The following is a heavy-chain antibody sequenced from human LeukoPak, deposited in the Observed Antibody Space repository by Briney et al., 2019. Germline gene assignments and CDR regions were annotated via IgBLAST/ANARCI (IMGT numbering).Heavy chain of an antibody. Sequence: ASVKVSCKASGYTFSNYDITWVRQAPGQGLDWMGWITPYNGNTDYVQKVRGRVTMTADTSSSTAHMELRSLTSDDTAVYYCARLNSAANFLDHWGQGTLVTVSS. J-gene: IGHJ4*02. V-gene: IGHV1-18*01. CDR3: ARLNSAANFLDH. D-gene: IGHD2-15*01. CDR1: GYTFSNYD. CDR2: ITPYNGNT.